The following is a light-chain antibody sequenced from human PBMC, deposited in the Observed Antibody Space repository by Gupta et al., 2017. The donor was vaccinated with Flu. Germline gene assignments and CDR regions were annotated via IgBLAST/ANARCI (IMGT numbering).Light chain of an antibody. CDR2: WAS. V-gene: IGKV4-1*01. Sequence: DIAVTQSPDSLVVSLGETAAINCRATHSLTYGSDNKNYLAWYQGKVGQPPRLLISWASTRVSGVPDRFTGSGSGTDFTLTINNLQAEDVAVYYCQQDLGTPFTFGHGTKVD. CDR1: HSLTYGSDNKNY. CDR3: QQDLGTPFT. J-gene: IGKJ3*01.